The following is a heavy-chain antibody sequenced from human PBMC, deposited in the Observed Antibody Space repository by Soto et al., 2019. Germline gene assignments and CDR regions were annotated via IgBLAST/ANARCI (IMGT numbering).Heavy chain of an antibody. CDR1: GFTVSSNY. J-gene: IGHJ6*02. V-gene: IGHV3-53*01. D-gene: IGHD3-3*01. CDR2: IYSGGST. Sequence: PGGSLRLSCAASGFTVSSNYMSWVRQAPGKGLEWVSVIYSGGSTYYADSVKGRFTISRDNSKNTLYLQMNSLRAEDTAVYYCARDYLSSGGTIFGVVNRRGMAVWGQGTTVTVSS. CDR3: ARDYLSSGGTIFGVVNRRGMAV.